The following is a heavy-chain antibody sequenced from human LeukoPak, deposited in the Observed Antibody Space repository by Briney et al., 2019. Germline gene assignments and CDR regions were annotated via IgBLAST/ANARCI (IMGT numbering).Heavy chain of an antibody. J-gene: IGHJ3*02. V-gene: IGHV3-66*02. CDR3: ASGVYCGGDCMGAFDI. Sequence: RGSLRHSCAASGFTPSSKSMCWVRQAPGKGLERVSVIYSGGSTYYADSVKGRFTISRDNSKNTLYLQMNSLGAEDTAVYYWASGVYCGGDCMGAFDIWGQGTMVTVSS. CDR2: IYSGGST. CDR1: GFTPSSKS. D-gene: IGHD2-21*02.